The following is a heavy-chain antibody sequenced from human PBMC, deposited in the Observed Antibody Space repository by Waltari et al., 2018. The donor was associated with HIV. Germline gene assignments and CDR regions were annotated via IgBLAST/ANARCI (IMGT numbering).Heavy chain of an antibody. CDR2: FDPKNGKP. V-gene: IGHV1-24*01. J-gene: IGHJ1*01. CDR3: VTLYNESPLYSIF. CDR1: GYPLSDLS. Sequence: QLIQSTSALKRPGASVTISCQVSGYPLSDLSMQWVRQGRGQRLEWMGGFDPKNGKPVYSQRFWGRVSLAEDTSEDTAFLELNRLTSDDTAVYYCVTLYNESPLYSIFWGQGTLVTV. D-gene: IGHD2-15*01.